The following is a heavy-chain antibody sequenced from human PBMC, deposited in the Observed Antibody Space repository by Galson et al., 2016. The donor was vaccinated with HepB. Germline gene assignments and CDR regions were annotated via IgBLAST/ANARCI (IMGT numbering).Heavy chain of an antibody. CDR3: ARHEIYLWSYFDF. D-gene: IGHD2-2*02. Sequence: ETLSLTCSVTGASISSSSYYWGWIRQPPGKGLEWICSTYYSGTAYNNPSLKGRVTILVDTSKNQFSLKLTAVTAADTAVYYFARHEIYLWSYFDFWGRGTLVTVSS. J-gene: IGHJ4*02. CDR1: GASISSSSYY. V-gene: IGHV4-39*01. CDR2: TYYSGTA.